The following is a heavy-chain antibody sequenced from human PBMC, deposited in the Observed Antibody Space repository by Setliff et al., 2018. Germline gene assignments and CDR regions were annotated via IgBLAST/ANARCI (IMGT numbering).Heavy chain of an antibody. CDR2: IYWNDDK. J-gene: IGHJ4*02. Sequence: SGPTLVNPAQTLTLTCTFSGFSLSTSGMGVGWIRQPPGKALEWLALIYWNDDKHYSPSLKNRLNITKDTSKNQVVLTVTNMDPVDTSTYYCARSYYDFVWGSFRSSTYFDYWGQGTLVTVSS. CDR1: GFSLSTSGMG. V-gene: IGHV2-5*01. CDR3: ARSYYDFVWGSFRSSTYFDY. D-gene: IGHD3-16*02.